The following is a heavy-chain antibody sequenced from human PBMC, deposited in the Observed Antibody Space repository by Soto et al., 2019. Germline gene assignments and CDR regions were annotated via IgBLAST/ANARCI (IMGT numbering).Heavy chain of an antibody. V-gene: IGHV3-23*01. J-gene: IGHJ5*02. CDR3: ARDPGDDNGEGWFDS. CDR1: GFNFRSYA. CDR2: IGGCGTST. Sequence: EVQLLESGGGLVQPGGSLRLSCVASGFNFRSYAMTWVRQAPGKGLEWVSGIGGCGTSTFYADSVKGRFTISRDNSKNTLYLQLNSLRVEDVAVYYCARDPGDDNGEGWFDSWGQGTLVTVSS. D-gene: IGHD4-17*01.